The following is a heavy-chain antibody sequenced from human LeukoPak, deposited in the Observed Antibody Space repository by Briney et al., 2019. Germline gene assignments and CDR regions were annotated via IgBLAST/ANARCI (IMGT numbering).Heavy chain of an antibody. CDR2: ISFDGSNK. J-gene: IGHJ4*02. V-gene: IGHV3-33*01. Sequence: GGSLRLSCAASGFTFSNYGIHWVRQAPGKGLEWLAVISFDGSNKYCADSVKGRFTLSRDNSKNTVYLQVNSLRAEDSAVYYCAREFTVTTLDHWGQGTLVTVSS. CDR1: GFTFSNYG. D-gene: IGHD4-11*01. CDR3: AREFTVTTLDH.